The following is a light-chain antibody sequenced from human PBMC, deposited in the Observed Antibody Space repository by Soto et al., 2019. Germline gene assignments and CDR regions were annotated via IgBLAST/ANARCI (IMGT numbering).Light chain of an antibody. V-gene: IGKV3-15*01. J-gene: IGKJ4*01. Sequence: EIVLTQSPATLSVSPGERATLSCRASQSVSSNLAWYQQKPGQAPRLLIYGESTRAPGIPARFSGSGSGTEFTLIISRLQSEDFAVYYCQHYNNLPLTFGGGAKVEIK. CDR2: GES. CDR1: QSVSSN. CDR3: QHYNNLPLT.